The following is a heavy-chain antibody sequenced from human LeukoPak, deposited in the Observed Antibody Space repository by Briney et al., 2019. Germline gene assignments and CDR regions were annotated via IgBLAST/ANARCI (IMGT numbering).Heavy chain of an antibody. CDR1: GFTFSSYA. CDR2: ISYDGSNK. CDR3: ARFFQQLGAFDY. V-gene: IGHV3-30-3*01. J-gene: IGHJ4*02. Sequence: GGSLRLSCAASGFTFSSYAMHWVRQAPGKGLEWVAVISYDGSNKYYADSVKGRFTISRDNSKNTLYLQMNSLRAEDTAVYYCARFFQQLGAFDYWGQGTLVTVSS. D-gene: IGHD6-13*01.